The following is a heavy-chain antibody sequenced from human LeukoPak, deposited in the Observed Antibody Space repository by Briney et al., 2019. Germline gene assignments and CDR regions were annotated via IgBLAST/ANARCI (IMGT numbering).Heavy chain of an antibody. CDR2: IYYSGST. CDR1: GGSISSYY. Sequence: PSETLSPTCTVSGGSISSYYWSWIRQPPGKGLEWIGYIYYSGSTNYNPSLKSRVTISVDTSKNQFSLKLSSVTAADTAVYYCARDTEGWFDPWGQGTLVTVSS. V-gene: IGHV4-59*01. CDR3: ARDTEGWFDP. J-gene: IGHJ5*02.